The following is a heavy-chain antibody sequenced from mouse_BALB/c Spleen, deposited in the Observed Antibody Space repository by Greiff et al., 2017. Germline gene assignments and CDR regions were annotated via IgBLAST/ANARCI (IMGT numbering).Heavy chain of an antibody. D-gene: IGHD2-4*01. CDR2: INPSTGYT. V-gene: IGHV1-7*01. CDR1: GYTFTSYW. J-gene: IGHJ4*01. CDR3: ARGDDYDQGYAMDY. Sequence: QVHVKQSGAELAKPGASVKMSCKASGYTFTSYWMHWVKQRPGQGLEWIGYINPSTGYTEYNQKFKDKATLTADKSSSTAYMQLSSLTSEDSAVYYCARGDDYDQGYAMDYWGQGTSVTVSS.